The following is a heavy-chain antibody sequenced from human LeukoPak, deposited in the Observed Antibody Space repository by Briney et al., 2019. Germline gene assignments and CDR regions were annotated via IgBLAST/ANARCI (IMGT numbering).Heavy chain of an antibody. V-gene: IGHV3-7*01. CDR3: ARDKRAVMSFWSCYHIFQH. D-gene: IGHD3-3*01. CDR1: GFTFSSYW. J-gene: IGHJ1*01. CDR2: IKQDGSEK. Sequence: GGSLRLSCAASGFTFSSYWMSWVRQAPGKGLEWVANIKQDGSEKYYVDSVKGRFTISRDNAKNSLYLQMNSLRAEDTAVYYCARDKRAVMSFWSCYHIFQHWGQGTLVTVSS.